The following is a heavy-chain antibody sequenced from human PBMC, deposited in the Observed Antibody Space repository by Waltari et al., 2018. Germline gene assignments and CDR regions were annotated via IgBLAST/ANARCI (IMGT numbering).Heavy chain of an antibody. J-gene: IGHJ5*02. Sequence: QVQLVQSGAEVKKPGSSVTVSCKASGGTFSSYAIRWVRPAPGQWLGWMGGIIPIFGTANYAQKFQGRVTITADESTSTAYMELSSLRSEDTAVYYCARGTIITIFGVVSPGGWFDPWGQGTLVTVSS. CDR3: ARGTIITIFGVVSPGGWFDP. D-gene: IGHD3-3*01. CDR1: GGTFSSYA. CDR2: IIPIFGTA. V-gene: IGHV1-69*01.